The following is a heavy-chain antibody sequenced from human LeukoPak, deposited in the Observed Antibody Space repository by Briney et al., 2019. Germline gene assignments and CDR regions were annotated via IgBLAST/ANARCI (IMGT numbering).Heavy chain of an antibody. V-gene: IGHV4-4*07. CDR3: ARDRGTWNDDGFDY. J-gene: IGHJ4*02. CDR2: IYISGST. D-gene: IGHD1-1*01. CDR1: GGSISSYY. Sequence: SETLSLTCTVSGGSISSYYWSWIRQPAGKGLEWIGRIYISGSTNYNPSLKSRVTMSVDTSKNQFSLKLSSVTAADTAVHYCARDRGTWNDDGFDYWGQGTLVTVSS.